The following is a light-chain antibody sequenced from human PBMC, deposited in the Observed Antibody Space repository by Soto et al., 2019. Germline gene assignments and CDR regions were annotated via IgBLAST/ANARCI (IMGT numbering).Light chain of an antibody. CDR1: QSLSSDF. Sequence: EILLTQSPATLSLSPGERATLSCRASQSLSSDFLAWSQLKVGQSPRLLLYGTSRRATGIPDRFSGSGSGTDFTLTIRRLEPEDFAVYYCQQYGNSLTFGGGTMVEIK. CDR2: GTS. V-gene: IGKV3-20*01. J-gene: IGKJ4*01. CDR3: QQYGNSLT.